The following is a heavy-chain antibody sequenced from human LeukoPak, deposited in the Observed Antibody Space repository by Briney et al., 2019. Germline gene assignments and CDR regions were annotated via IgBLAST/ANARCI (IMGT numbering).Heavy chain of an antibody. Sequence: ASVKVSCKASGYTFTSYGISWVRQAPGQGLEWMGWISAYNGNTNYAQKLQGRVTMTTDTSTSTAYMELRSLRSDDTAVYYCARERAYYYGSGSYRDWFDPWGQGTLVTVSS. D-gene: IGHD3-10*01. CDR1: GYTFTSYG. CDR2: ISAYNGNT. J-gene: IGHJ5*02. CDR3: ARERAYYYGSGSYRDWFDP. V-gene: IGHV1-18*01.